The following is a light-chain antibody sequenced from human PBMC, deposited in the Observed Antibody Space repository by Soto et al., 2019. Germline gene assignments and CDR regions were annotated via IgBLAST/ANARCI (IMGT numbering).Light chain of an antibody. CDR1: QGIGND. CDR3: QQYNSYPYT. CDR2: AAS. Sequence: IQMTQSPSSLSASVGDRVNITCRASQGIGNDLGWYQQKPGKAPKLLIYAASSLESGVPSRFSGSGSGTEFTLTISSLQPDDFATYYCQQYNSYPYTFGQGTKVDIK. J-gene: IGKJ2*01. V-gene: IGKV1-17*01.